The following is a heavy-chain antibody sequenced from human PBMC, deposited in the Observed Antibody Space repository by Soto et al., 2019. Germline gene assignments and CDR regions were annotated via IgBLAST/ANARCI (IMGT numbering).Heavy chain of an antibody. J-gene: IGHJ4*02. D-gene: IGHD1-7*01. Sequence: QVQLVQSEGEVKQPGASVKLSCKASGYSFTSFGISWVRQAPGQGLEWMGWISPNSGATTYARNLQGRVTMTTETSTTAAYLELRSLTAVYFSLYYCVSEMLTNYVSQNVLDFWGLGALVTVSS. CDR2: ISPNSGAT. V-gene: IGHV1-18*03. CDR3: VSEMLTNYVSQNVLDF. CDR1: GYSFTSFG.